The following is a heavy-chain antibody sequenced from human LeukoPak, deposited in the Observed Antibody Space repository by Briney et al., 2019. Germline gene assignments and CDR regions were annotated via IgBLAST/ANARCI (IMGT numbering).Heavy chain of an antibody. CDR1: GFTFSSYA. Sequence: GGSLRLSCAASGFTFSSYAMSWVRQAPGEGLEWVSAISGSGGSTYYADSVKGRFTISRDNSKNTLYLQMNSLRAEDTAVYYCAKDYYYDSSGYYTSHFDYWGQGTLVTVSS. CDR2: ISGSGGST. D-gene: IGHD3-22*01. J-gene: IGHJ4*02. CDR3: AKDYYYDSSGYYTSHFDY. V-gene: IGHV3-23*01.